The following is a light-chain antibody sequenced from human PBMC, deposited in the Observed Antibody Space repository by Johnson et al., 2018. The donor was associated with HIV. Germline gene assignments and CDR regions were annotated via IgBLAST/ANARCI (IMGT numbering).Light chain of an antibody. CDR2: RNN. CDR3: GTWDSSLSAYV. V-gene: IGLV1-44*01. J-gene: IGLJ1*01. Sequence: QSVLTQPPSASGTPGQRVTISCSGSSSNIGSNTVNWYQQLPGTAPKLLIYRNNQRHSGVPDRFEGSKRGTSASLAISGIQDEDEADYYCGTWDSSLSAYVFGTGTKVTVL. CDR1: SSNIGSNT.